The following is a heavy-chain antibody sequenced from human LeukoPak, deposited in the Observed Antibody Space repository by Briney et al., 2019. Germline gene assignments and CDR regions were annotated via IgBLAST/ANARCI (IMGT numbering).Heavy chain of an antibody. V-gene: IGHV3-23*01. D-gene: IGHD3-10*01. CDR1: GFTFSSYA. Sequence: GGSLRLSCAASGFTFSSYAMSWVRQAPGKGLEWVSAISGSGGSTYYADSVKGRFTISRDNSKDTLYLQMNSLRAEDTAVYYCAKGQYGSGSYYRLDYYYYMDVWGKGTTVTISS. CDR2: ISGSGGST. J-gene: IGHJ6*03. CDR3: AKGQYGSGSYYRLDYYYYMDV.